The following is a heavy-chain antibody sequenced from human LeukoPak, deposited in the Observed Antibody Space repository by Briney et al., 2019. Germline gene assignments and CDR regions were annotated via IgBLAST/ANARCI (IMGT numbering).Heavy chain of an antibody. D-gene: IGHD1-26*01. CDR1: GGSISTYH. CDR2: ISDGGVT. J-gene: IGHJ4*02. Sequence: SETLSLTCNVSGGSISTYHWSWIRQPPGKGLEWIGYISDGGVTSYNPSLKGRVTISVDSPKNRFSLRLTSLTAVDTALYYCARHGGTLDYFDYWGPGSLVTVSS. CDR3: ARHGGTLDYFDY. V-gene: IGHV4-59*08.